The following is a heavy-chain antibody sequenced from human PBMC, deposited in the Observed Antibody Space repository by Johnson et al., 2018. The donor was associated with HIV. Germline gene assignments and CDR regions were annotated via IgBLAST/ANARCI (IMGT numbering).Heavy chain of an antibody. CDR1: GFSFDYYG. Sequence: VQLLESGGGVVQPGRSLRLSCAASGFSFDYYGMNWVRQGPGKGLEWVSGINWNGGSTGYADSVKGRLTVSRDNAKNSLYLQMNSLRAEDTALYYCARVTGGYYSSSFGNAFDIWGQGTMVTVSS. J-gene: IGHJ3*02. CDR3: ARVTGGYYSSSFGNAFDI. CDR2: INWNGGST. V-gene: IGHV3-20*04. D-gene: IGHD6-6*01.